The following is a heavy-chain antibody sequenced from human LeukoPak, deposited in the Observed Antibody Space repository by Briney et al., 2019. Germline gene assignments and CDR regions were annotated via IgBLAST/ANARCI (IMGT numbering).Heavy chain of an antibody. CDR2: IWYDGSNK. Sequence: GGSLRLSCAASGFTFSSYGMHWVRQAPGKGLEWVAVIWYDGSNKYYADSVKGRFTISRDNSKNTLYLQMNSLRVEDTAVYYCAKVRGSYELDYFDYWGQGTLVTVSS. D-gene: IGHD1-26*01. CDR1: GFTFSSYG. V-gene: IGHV3-33*06. CDR3: AKVRGSYELDYFDY. J-gene: IGHJ4*02.